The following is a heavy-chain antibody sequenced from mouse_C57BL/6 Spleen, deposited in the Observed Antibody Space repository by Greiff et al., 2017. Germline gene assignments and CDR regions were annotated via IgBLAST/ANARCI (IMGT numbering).Heavy chain of an antibody. V-gene: IGHV1-82*01. CDR1: GYAFSSSW. CDR2: IYPGDGDT. D-gene: IGHD2-3*01. CDR3: ARAGDGAMDY. J-gene: IGHJ4*01. Sequence: QLQQSGPELVKPGASVKISCKASGYAFSSSWMNWVKQRPGKGLEWIGRIYPGDGDTNYNGKFKGKATLTADKSSSTAYMQLSSLTSEDSAVYFCARAGDGAMDYWGQGTSVTVFS.